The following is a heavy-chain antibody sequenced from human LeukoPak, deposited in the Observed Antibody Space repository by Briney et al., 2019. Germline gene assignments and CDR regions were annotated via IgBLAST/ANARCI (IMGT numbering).Heavy chain of an antibody. CDR1: VESFGGYY. V-gene: IGHV4-34*01. D-gene: IGHD2-2*01. CDR3: ARVGNCSSTSCYYYFDY. Sequence: SETLSLTCAVYVESFGGYYWSWIRKPPWKGLEWIGEINHSGSTNYNPSLKSRVTISVDTSKNQFSLKQSSVTAADTAVYYCARVGNCSSTSCYYYFDYWGQGTLVTVSS. CDR2: INHSGST. J-gene: IGHJ4*02.